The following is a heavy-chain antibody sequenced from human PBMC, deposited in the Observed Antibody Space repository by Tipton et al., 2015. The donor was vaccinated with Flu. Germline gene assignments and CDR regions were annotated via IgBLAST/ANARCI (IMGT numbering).Heavy chain of an antibody. CDR3: ARGYYYDSSGHRDPFEY. CDR1: RGSFDVLSW. Sequence: TLSLTCTVSRGSFDVLSWWSWVRQAPGKGLEWIAEISQSGSTNYNPSLKSRVTISLDKSQSQFSLRLSSMIAADTAIYYCARGYYYDSSGHRDPFEYWGQGTLVTVSS. CDR2: ISQSGST. D-gene: IGHD3-22*01. J-gene: IGHJ4*02. V-gene: IGHV4-4*02.